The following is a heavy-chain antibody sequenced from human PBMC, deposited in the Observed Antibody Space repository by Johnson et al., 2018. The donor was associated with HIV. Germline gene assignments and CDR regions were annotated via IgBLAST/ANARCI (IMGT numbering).Heavy chain of an antibody. CDR2: IRYDGSNK. CDR3: ARGRAVAGTRAFDI. CDR1: GFSLSDYA. J-gene: IGHJ3*02. V-gene: IGHV3-30*09. Sequence: QVQLVESGGGVVQPGRSLRLSCAASGFSLSDYAIHWVRQAPVKGLEWVAFIRYDGSNKYYADSVKGRFAISRDNSNNTVYLQMNSLRPEDTAVYYCARGRAVAGTRAFDIGGQGTMVTVSS. D-gene: IGHD6-19*01.